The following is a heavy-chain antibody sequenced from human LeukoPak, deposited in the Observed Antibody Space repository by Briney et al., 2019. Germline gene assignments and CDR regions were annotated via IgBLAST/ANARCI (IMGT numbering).Heavy chain of an antibody. V-gene: IGHV3-48*03. Sequence: GGPLRLSCAASGFTFSCYEMKGLRQARGKRLEWVSYISSSGRTIYYADSVKGRFTISRDNAKNSLYPQMNSLRAEDTAVYYCAELGITMIGGVWGKGTTVTISS. CDR1: GFTFSCYE. D-gene: IGHD3-10*02. J-gene: IGHJ6*04. CDR3: AELGITMIGGV. CDR2: ISSSGRTI.